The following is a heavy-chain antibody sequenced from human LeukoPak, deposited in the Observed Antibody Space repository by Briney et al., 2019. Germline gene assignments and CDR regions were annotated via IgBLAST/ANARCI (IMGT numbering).Heavy chain of an antibody. D-gene: IGHD4-17*01. Sequence: KPSETLSLTCAVSGGSISSGGYSWSWIRQPPGKGLEWIGYIYYSGSTYYNPSLKSRVTISVDTSKNQFSLKLSSVTAADTAVYYCARWSPTLYYGDYVGRAFDIWGQGTMVTVSS. CDR3: ARWSPTLYYGDYVGRAFDI. J-gene: IGHJ3*02. V-gene: IGHV4-30-4*07. CDR1: GGSISSGGYS. CDR2: IYYSGST.